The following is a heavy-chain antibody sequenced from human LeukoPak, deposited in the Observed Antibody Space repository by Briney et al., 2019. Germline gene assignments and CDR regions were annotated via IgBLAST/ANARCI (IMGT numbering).Heavy chain of an antibody. CDR3: AKAGGGWHFDY. Sequence: PGGSLRLSCAASGFAFSSYAMSWVRQAPGKGLDWVSVIGGSGASTYYADSVKARFTISRDNSKNTLYLQMYSLTAEDTATYYCAKAGGGWHFDYWGQGTLVTVSS. V-gene: IGHV3-23*01. CDR2: IGGSGAST. D-gene: IGHD6-19*01. J-gene: IGHJ4*02. CDR1: GFAFSSYA.